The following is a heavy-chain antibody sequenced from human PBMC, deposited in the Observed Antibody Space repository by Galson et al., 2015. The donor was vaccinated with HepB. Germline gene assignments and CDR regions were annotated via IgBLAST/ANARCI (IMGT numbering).Heavy chain of an antibody. J-gene: IGHJ4*02. Sequence: SLRLSCAVSGFTVSRSYMSWVRQAPGKGLEWVASIYSGGSTYYADSMKGRFTISRDNSKKKVFLQMNGLRAEDTARYYCARGEGRTEGFPHWGQGTLVTDSS. CDR2: IYSGGST. V-gene: IGHV3-53*01. CDR3: ARGEGRTEGFPH. D-gene: IGHD1-14*01. CDR1: GFTVSRSY.